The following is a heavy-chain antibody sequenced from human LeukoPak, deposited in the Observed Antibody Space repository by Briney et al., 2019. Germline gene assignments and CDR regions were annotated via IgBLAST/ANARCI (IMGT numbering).Heavy chain of an antibody. Sequence: SETLSLTCTVSGGSISSGGYYWSWIRQHPGKGLEWIGNIYYSGSTYYNPSLKSRVTISVDTSKNQFSLKLSSVTAADTAVYYCARVVRDWFDPWGQGTLVTVSS. CDR2: IYYSGST. D-gene: IGHD3-10*01. J-gene: IGHJ5*02. CDR1: GGSISSGGYY. CDR3: ARVVRDWFDP. V-gene: IGHV4-31*03.